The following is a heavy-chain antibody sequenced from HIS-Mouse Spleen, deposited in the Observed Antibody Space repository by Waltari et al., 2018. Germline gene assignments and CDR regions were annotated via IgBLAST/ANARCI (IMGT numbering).Heavy chain of an antibody. D-gene: IGHD7-27*01. J-gene: IGHJ4*02. CDR2: INPNSGGT. CDR1: GYPFTGYY. V-gene: IGHV1-2*02. CDR3: ARVPWGWGDYFDY. Sequence: QVQLVQSGAEVKKPGASVKVSCKASGYPFTGYYMHWVRQAPGQGLEWMGWINPNSGGTNYAKKVQGRVTMTRDTSISTAYMELSRLRSDDTAVYYCARVPWGWGDYFDYWGQGTLVTVSS.